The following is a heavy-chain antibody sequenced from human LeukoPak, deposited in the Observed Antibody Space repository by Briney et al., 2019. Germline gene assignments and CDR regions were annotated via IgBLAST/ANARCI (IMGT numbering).Heavy chain of an antibody. Sequence: PSETLSLTCAVSGDSIRSDRWNWIRQIPGKGLEWIGYIYHTATTNYNHSFRTRVTMLLDTSNNQFSLRLTSVTAADTAVYYCARTPARSGWAYYFDYWGQGALVTVSS. CDR1: GDSIRSDR. D-gene: IGHD6-19*01. J-gene: IGHJ4*02. CDR3: ARTPARSGWAYYFDY. V-gene: IGHV4-4*09. CDR2: IYHTATT.